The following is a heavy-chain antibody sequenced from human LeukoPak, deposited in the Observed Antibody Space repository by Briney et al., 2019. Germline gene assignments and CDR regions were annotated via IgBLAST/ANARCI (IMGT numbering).Heavy chain of an antibody. V-gene: IGHV5-51*01. CDR1: GYSFTSYW. J-gene: IGHJ6*03. CDR3: ARGLGRSFYYYYMDV. CDR2: IYPGDSDT. Sequence: GESLNISCKGSGYSFTSYWIGWVRQMPGKGLEWMGIIYPGDSDTRYSPSFQGQVTISADKSISTAYLQWSSLKASDTAMYYCARGLGRSFYYYYMDVWGKGTTVTVSS. D-gene: IGHD1-26*01.